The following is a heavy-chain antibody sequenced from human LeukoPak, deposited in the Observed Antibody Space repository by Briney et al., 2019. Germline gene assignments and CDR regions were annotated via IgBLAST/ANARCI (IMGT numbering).Heavy chain of an antibody. J-gene: IGHJ5*02. Sequence: ASVKVSCKASGYXFTSYYIHWVRQAPGQGLEWMGIINPSGGSTNYAQKLQDRVTMTRDTSTSTVYMELSSLRSEDTAVYYCARDPRYGSGQTWFDPWGQGTLVTVSS. CDR2: INPSGGST. V-gene: IGHV1-46*01. CDR1: GYXFTSYY. CDR3: ARDPRYGSGQTWFDP. D-gene: IGHD3-10*01.